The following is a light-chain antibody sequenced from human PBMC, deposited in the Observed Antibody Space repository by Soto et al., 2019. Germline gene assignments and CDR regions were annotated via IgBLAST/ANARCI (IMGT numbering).Light chain of an antibody. CDR3: HTYNSYSLHT. CDR1: QRVSRR. CDR2: DAS. V-gene: IGKV1-5*01. Sequence: DIQMTQSPSTLSASVGDRITITCRASQRVSRRLAWFQQKPGKAPKLLIYDASSLESGVPSRFSGRGSGTEFTLTISSLQPDDCATYYCHTYNSYSLHTFGQGTKLEI. J-gene: IGKJ2*01.